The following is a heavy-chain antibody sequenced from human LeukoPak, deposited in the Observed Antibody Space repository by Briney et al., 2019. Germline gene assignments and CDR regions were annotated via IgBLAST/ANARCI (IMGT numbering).Heavy chain of an antibody. CDR2: IYTSGST. CDR1: GGSISSGSYY. D-gene: IGHD6-6*01. CDR3: ARSGYSSSWAADY. Sequence: PSQTLSLTCTVSGGSISSGSYYWSWIRQPAGKGLGWIGRIYTSGSTNYNPSLKSRVTISVDTSKNQFSLKLSSVTAADTAVYYCARSGYSSSWAADYWGQGTLVTVSS. J-gene: IGHJ4*02. V-gene: IGHV4-61*02.